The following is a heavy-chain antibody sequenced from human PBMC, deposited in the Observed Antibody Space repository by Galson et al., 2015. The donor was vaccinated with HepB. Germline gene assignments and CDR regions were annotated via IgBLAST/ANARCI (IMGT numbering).Heavy chain of an antibody. J-gene: IGHJ4*02. Sequence: SLRLSCAASGFTFNTHDMTWVRQAPGQGLEWVSGIAGSGGSTYYADSVKGRFTVSRDNSRNTLYLQMSSLRADDTATYYCATFPSPLTSIYRRVHLYGGERTLATASS. V-gene: IGHV3-23*01. CDR1: GFTFNTHD. CDR3: ATFPSPLTSIYRRVHLY. CDR2: IAGSGGST. D-gene: IGHD2-2*01.